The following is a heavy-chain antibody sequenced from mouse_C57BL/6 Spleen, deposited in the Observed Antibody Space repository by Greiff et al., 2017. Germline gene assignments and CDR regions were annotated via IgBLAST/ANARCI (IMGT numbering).Heavy chain of an antibody. J-gene: IGHJ4*01. Sequence: QVQLQQSGAELARPGASVKLSCKASGYTFTSYGISWVKQRTGQGLEWIGEIYPRSGNTYSNEKFKGKATLTADKSSSTAYMELRSLTSEDSAVYFCARFDVDGYYLYYAMDYWGQGTSVTVSS. CDR2: IYPRSGNT. CDR1: GYTFTSYG. V-gene: IGHV1-81*01. D-gene: IGHD2-3*01. CDR3: ARFDVDGYYLYYAMDY.